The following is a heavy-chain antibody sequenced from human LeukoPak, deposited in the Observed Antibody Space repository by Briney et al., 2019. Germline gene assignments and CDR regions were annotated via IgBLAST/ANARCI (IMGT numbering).Heavy chain of an antibody. D-gene: IGHD3-10*01. CDR2: IIPIFGTA. V-gene: IGHV1-69*13. CDR3: ARPREYGSRSYYNRPFDY. J-gene: IGHJ4*02. Sequence: GASVKVSCKASGGTFSSYAISWVRQAPGQGLEWMGGIIPIFGTANYAQKFQGRVTITADESTSTAYMELSSLRSEDTAVYYCARPREYGSRSYYNRPFDYWGQGTLVTVSS. CDR1: GGTFSSYA.